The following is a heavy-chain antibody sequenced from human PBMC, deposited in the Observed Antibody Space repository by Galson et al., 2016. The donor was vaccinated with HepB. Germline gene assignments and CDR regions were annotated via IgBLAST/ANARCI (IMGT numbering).Heavy chain of an antibody. CDR2: IYDSGST. D-gene: IGHD5-18*01. V-gene: IGHV4-59*11. Sequence: SETLSLTCTFSGGSISSHFCSWIRQPPGKGLEWIGHIYDSGSTNYNPSLQSRVTISVDTSKNQFSLKLSSVTAADTAVYYCARVRQRVKGYSCSPLFDYWGPGTLVTVSS. J-gene: IGHJ4*02. CDR1: GGSISSHF. CDR3: ARVRQRVKGYSCSPLFDY.